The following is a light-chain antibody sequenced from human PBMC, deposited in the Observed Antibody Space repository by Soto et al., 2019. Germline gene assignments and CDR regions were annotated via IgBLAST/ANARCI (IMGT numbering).Light chain of an antibody. Sequence: EIVMTQSPATLSVSPGERATLSCRASQSVSSNLAWYQQKPGQAPRPLIYVASARVSGIPARFSGSGSGTEFTLTISSLQSEEFAVYYCQQYNNWPPYTFGQGTKLEIK. V-gene: IGKV3-15*01. J-gene: IGKJ2*01. CDR1: QSVSSN. CDR3: QQYNNWPPYT. CDR2: VAS.